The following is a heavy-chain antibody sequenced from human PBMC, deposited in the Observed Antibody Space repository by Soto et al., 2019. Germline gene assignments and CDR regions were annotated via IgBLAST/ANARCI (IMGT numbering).Heavy chain of an antibody. CDR2: IYYSGST. Sequence: NLSLTCTVSGGSISSYYWSWIRQPPGKGLEWIGYIYYSGSTNYNPSLKSRVTISVDTSKNQFSLKLSPVTAADTAVYYCAREDSSSWGGYYGMDVWGQGTTVTVSS. D-gene: IGHD6-6*01. V-gene: IGHV4-59*01. CDR3: AREDSSSWGGYYGMDV. J-gene: IGHJ6*02. CDR1: GGSISSYY.